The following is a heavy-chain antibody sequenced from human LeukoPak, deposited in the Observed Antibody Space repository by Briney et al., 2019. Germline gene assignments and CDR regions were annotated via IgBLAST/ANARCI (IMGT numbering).Heavy chain of an antibody. CDR2: MNPNSGNT. D-gene: IGHD3-10*01. V-gene: IGHV1-8*01. CDR3: ARGRMVRGVTWWFDP. CDR1: GYTFTSYD. J-gene: IGHJ5*02. Sequence: ASVKVSCKASGYTFTSYDINWVRQATGQGLEWMGWMNPNSGNTGYAQKFQGRVTMTRNTSISTAYMELSSLRSGDTVVYYCARGRMVRGVTWWFDPWGQGTLVTVSS.